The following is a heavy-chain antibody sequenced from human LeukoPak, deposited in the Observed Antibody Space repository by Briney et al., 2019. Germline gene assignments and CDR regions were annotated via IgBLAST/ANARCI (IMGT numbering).Heavy chain of an antibody. CDR2: IYYSGST. Sequence: SETLSLLCTASRDSISSSSYYWGWIRQPPGKGLEWIGSIYYSGSTYYNPSLKSRVTVSVDTSKNQFSLKLSPVTAADTAVYYCARLRRNIANHWGQGTLVTVSS. V-gene: IGHV4-39*01. D-gene: IGHD2/OR15-2a*01. J-gene: IGHJ5*02. CDR3: ARLRRNIANH. CDR1: RDSISSSSYY.